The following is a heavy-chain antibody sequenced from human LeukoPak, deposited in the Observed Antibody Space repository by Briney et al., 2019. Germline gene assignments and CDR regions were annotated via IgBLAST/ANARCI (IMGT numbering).Heavy chain of an antibody. Sequence: PSETLSLTCAVSGVSISSSEWWIWVRQPPGQGLEWIGEIHRAGRTRYNPSLKSRVTILVDTSKNQFSLKLSSVTAADTAVYYCARGPYYDILTGYYIYWGQGNLVTVSS. CDR2: IHRAGRT. J-gene: IGHJ4*02. CDR3: ARGPYYDILTGYYIY. V-gene: IGHV4-4*02. CDR1: GVSISSSEW. D-gene: IGHD3-9*01.